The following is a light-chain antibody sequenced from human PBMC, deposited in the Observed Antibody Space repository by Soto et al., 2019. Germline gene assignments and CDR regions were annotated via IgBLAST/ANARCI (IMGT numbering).Light chain of an antibody. V-gene: IGKV3-20*01. CDR2: GAS. CDR1: QSVSSSF. Sequence: EIVLTQSPGTLSLSPGERATLSCRASQSVSSSFLAWYQQKPGQAPRLLIYGASSRATGIPDRFSGSGSGXXXXXXIXXXXXXDFXVYYXQQYDSSPWTFGQGTRVEIK. CDR3: QQYDSSPWT. J-gene: IGKJ1*01.